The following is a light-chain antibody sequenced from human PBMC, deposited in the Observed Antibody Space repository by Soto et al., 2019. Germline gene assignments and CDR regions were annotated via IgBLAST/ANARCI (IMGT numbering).Light chain of an antibody. Sequence: DIQMTQSPSTLSGPVGDRVTITCRASQTISSWLAWYQQKPGKAPKLLIYKASTLNSGVPSRFSGSGSGTEFTLTISSLQPDDFATYYCQHYNSYSEAFGQGTKVDIK. CDR1: QTISSW. CDR3: QHYNSYSEA. CDR2: KAS. J-gene: IGKJ1*01. V-gene: IGKV1-5*03.